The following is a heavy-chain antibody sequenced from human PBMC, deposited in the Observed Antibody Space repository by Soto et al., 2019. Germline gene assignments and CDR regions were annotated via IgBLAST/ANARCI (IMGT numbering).Heavy chain of an antibody. CDR3: ARAWHSGHRRGYYGMDV. J-gene: IGHJ6*02. Sequence: QVQLVQSGAEVKKPGASVKVSCKASGYTFTGYYMHWVRQAPGQGLEWMGWINPNSGGTNYAQKFQGWVTMTRDTSISTAYMELSRLRSDDTAVYYCARAWHSGHRRGYYGMDVWGQGTTVTVSS. D-gene: IGHD3-10*01. V-gene: IGHV1-2*04. CDR1: GYTFTGYY. CDR2: INPNSGGT.